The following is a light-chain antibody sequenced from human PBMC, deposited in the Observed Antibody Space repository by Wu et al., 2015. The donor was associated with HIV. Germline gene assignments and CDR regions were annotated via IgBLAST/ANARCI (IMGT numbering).Light chain of an antibody. CDR1: QSVSSY. J-gene: IGKJ4*01. V-gene: IGKV3-20*01. CDR2: TTS. CDR3: QRYGMSPPLT. Sequence: EIVLTQSPATLSLSPGERATLSCRASQSVSSYLAWYQQKPGQAPRLLIHTTSTRGTGIPDRFSGSGSGTDFTLTISRLEPEDFAVYYCQRYGMSPPLTFGGGTKVEIK.